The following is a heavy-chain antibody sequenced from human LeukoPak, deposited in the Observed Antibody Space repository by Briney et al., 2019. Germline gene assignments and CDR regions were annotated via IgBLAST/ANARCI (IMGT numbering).Heavy chain of an antibody. CDR3: ARGEGYGGIYGVDV. J-gene: IGHJ6*02. V-gene: IGHV1-2*02. CDR2: INPNSGGT. D-gene: IGHD4-23*01. Sequence: ASVKVSCKASGYTFTGYYMHWVRQAPGQGLEWMGWINPNSGGTNYAQKFQGRVTMTRDTSISTAYMELSRLRSDDTAVYYCARGEGYGGIYGVDVWGQGTTVTVSS. CDR1: GYTFTGYY.